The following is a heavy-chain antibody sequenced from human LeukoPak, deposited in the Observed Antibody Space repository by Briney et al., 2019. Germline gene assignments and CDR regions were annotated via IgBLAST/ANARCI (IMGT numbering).Heavy chain of an antibody. CDR2: IKQDGSEK. V-gene: IGHV3-7*01. D-gene: IGHD3-10*01. Sequence: GSLRLSCAASGFTFSSYWMSWVRQAPGKGLEWVANIKQDGSEKYYVDSVKGRFTISRDNAKNSLYLQMNSLRAEDTAVYYCAREGQSPRFLDAFDIWGQGTMVTVSS. CDR1: GFTFSSYW. J-gene: IGHJ3*02. CDR3: AREGQSPRFLDAFDI.